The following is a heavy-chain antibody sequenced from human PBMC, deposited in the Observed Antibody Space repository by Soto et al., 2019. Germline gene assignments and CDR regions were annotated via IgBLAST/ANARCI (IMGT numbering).Heavy chain of an antibody. D-gene: IGHD3-10*01. CDR2: ISGTGDSS. CDR3: AKDNGNYGSGSFSH. V-gene: IGHV3-23*01. J-gene: IGHJ4*02. CDR1: GFTFGSYA. Sequence: EVQLLESGGGLVQPGGSLRLSCAASGFTFGSYAMSWVRQAPGKGLEWVSLISGTGDSSEYANSVKGRFTISRDYSKTTVFLQMNSRGAEDTAVYFCAKDNGNYGSGSFSHWGQGTLVTVSS.